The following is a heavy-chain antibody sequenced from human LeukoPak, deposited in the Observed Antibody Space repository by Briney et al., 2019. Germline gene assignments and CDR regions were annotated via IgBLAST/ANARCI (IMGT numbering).Heavy chain of an antibody. CDR2: ISGNGGRT. D-gene: IGHD3-22*01. V-gene: IGHV3-23*01. CDR3: AKDGGSGYYYFDY. J-gene: IGHJ4*02. Sequence: GGSLRLSCAASAFTFRNYAMSWVRQAPGKGLEWVSTISGNGGRTYDADSVKGRFTISRDNSKNTLYVQMNSLRAEDTAVYYCAKDGGSGYYYFDYWGQGTLVTVSS. CDR1: AFTFRNYA.